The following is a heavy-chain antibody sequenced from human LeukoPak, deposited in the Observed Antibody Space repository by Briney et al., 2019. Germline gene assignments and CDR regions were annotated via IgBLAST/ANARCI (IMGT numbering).Heavy chain of an antibody. V-gene: IGHV4-34*01. D-gene: IGHD2-21*01. CDR3: ARAALPVWWSSYYFDY. CDR1: GGSFSGYY. Sequence: SETLSLTCAVYGGSFSGYYWSWIRQPPGKGLEWIGEINHSGSTNYNPSLKSRVTISVDTSKNQFSLKLSSVTAADTAVYYCARAALPVWWSSYYFDYWGQGTLVTVSS. CDR2: INHSGST. J-gene: IGHJ4*02.